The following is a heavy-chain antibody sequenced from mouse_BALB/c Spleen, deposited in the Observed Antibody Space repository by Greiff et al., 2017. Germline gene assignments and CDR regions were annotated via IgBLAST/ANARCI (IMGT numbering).Heavy chain of an antibody. D-gene: IGHD1-2*01. V-gene: IGHV2-9*02. Sequence: QVQLKESGPGLVAPSQSLSITCTVSGFSLTSYGVHWVRQPPGKGLEWLGVIWAGGSTNYNSALMSRLSISKDNSKSQVFLKMNSLQTDDTAMYYCARDRNYGYWFAYWGQGTLVTVSA. CDR1: GFSLTSYG. CDR2: IWAGGST. CDR3: ARDRNYGYWFAY. J-gene: IGHJ3*01.